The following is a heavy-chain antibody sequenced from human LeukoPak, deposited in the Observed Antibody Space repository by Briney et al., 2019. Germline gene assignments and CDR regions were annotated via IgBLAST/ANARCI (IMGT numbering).Heavy chain of an antibody. D-gene: IGHD6-19*01. CDR2: IRYDGSNK. CDR3: ANTKYSSGWYFEY. J-gene: IGHJ4*02. Sequence: GGSLRLSCAASGFTFSSYGRHWVRQAPGKGLEWVAFIRYDGSNKYYADSVKGRFTISRDNSKNTLYLQVNSLRAEDTAVYYCANTKYSSGWYFEYWGQGTLVTVSS. CDR1: GFTFSSYG. V-gene: IGHV3-30*02.